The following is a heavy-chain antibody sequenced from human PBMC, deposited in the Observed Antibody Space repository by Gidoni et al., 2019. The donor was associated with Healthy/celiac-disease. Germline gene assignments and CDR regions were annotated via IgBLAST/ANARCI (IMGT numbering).Heavy chain of an antibody. CDR1: GFSLSTSGVG. CDR2: IYWNDDK. Sequence: QITLKESGPTLVKPTQTLTLTCTFSGFSLSTSGVGVGWIRQPPGKALEWLALIYWNDDKRYSPSLKSRLTITKDTSKNQVVLTMTNMDPVDTATYYCAHTYYDFWSGHDEGDYYGMDVWGQGTTVTVSS. CDR3: AHTYYDFWSGHDEGDYYGMDV. D-gene: IGHD3-3*01. J-gene: IGHJ6*02. V-gene: IGHV2-5*01.